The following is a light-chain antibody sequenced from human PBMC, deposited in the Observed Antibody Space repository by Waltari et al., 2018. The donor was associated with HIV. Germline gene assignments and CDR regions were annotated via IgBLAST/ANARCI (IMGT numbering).Light chain of an antibody. Sequence: DIQMTQSPSSLSASVEDRVTITCRASQSISSYLNWYQQKPGKAPKVLIYAASSLQSGVPSRFSGSGSGTDFTLTISSLQPEDFATYYCQESYSTPVTFGGGTKVEIK. J-gene: IGKJ4*01. CDR3: QESYSTPVT. V-gene: IGKV1-39*01. CDR2: AAS. CDR1: QSISSY.